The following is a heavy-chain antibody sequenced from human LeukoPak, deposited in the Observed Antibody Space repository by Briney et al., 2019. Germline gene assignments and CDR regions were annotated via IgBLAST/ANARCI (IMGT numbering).Heavy chain of an antibody. D-gene: IGHD3-3*01. CDR2: IYHSGST. Sequence: SETLSLTCTVSGYSISSGYYWGWIRQPPVKGLEWIGSIYHSGSTYYNPSLKSRVTISVDTSKNQFSLKLSSVTAADTAVYYCARVVTIFGVVIYDYWGQGTLVTVSS. CDR1: GYSISSGYY. V-gene: IGHV4-38-2*02. CDR3: ARVVTIFGVVIYDY. J-gene: IGHJ4*02.